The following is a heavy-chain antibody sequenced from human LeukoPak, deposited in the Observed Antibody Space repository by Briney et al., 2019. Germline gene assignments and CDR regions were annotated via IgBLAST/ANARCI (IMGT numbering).Heavy chain of an antibody. J-gene: IGHJ4*02. CDR2: IKQDGSEK. V-gene: IGHV3-7*04. CDR3: ARGGISQGD. CDR1: GFTFNTYW. Sequence: GGSLRLSCAASGFTFNTYWMSWVRQAPGKGLEWVANIKQDGSEKYYVDSVKGRFTISRDNAKKSLYLQMNSLRAEDTAVYYCARGGISQGDWGQGTLVTVSS.